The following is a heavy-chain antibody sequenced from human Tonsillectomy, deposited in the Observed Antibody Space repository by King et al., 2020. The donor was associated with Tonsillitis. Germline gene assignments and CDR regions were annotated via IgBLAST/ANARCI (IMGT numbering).Heavy chain of an antibody. Sequence: VQLVESGGGVVQPEGSLRLSCAASGFTFSNYAMHWVRQAPGKGLEWVTFISYDGSNKYYADSVKGRFTISRDNSKNTLYLQMNSLRPEDTAVYYCAKGGQILGSGTYYGDDAFDIWGQGTMVSVSS. V-gene: IGHV3-30*18. J-gene: IGHJ3*02. D-gene: IGHD3-10*01. CDR2: ISYDGSNK. CDR1: GFTFSNYA. CDR3: AKGGQILGSGTYYGDDAFDI.